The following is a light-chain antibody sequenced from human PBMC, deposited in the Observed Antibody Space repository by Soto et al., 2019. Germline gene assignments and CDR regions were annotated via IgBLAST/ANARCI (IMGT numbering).Light chain of an antibody. CDR3: SSYGGRNNLL. CDR2: EVN. J-gene: IGLJ2*01. CDR1: SNDVGAYNF. Sequence: QSALTQPPSASGSPGPSVTISCTGTSNDVGAYNFISWYQQHPGKAPKLMIYEVNKRPSGVPDRFSGSKSGNTASLTVSGLQAEEEADYYCSSYGGRNNLLFGGGTKVTVL. V-gene: IGLV2-8*01.